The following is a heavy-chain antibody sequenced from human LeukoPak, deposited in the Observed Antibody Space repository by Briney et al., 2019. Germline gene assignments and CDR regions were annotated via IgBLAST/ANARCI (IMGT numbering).Heavy chain of an antibody. CDR3: AVLPAAGSRVDDDY. V-gene: IGHV4-39*01. CDR1: GGSISSSSYY. Sequence: SETLSLTCTVSGGSISSSSYYWGWIRQPPGKGLEWIGSIYYSGSTYYNPSLKSRVTISVDTSKNQFSLKLSSVTAADTAVYYCAVLPAAGSRVDDDYWGQGTLVTVSS. CDR2: IYYSGST. J-gene: IGHJ4*02. D-gene: IGHD6-13*01.